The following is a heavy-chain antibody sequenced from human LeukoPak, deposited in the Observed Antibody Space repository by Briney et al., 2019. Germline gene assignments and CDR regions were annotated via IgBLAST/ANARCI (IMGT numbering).Heavy chain of an antibody. J-gene: IGHJ4*02. CDR1: GFTFSDYY. V-gene: IGHV3-11*01. Sequence: GGSLRLSCAASGFTFSDYYMSWIRQVPGKGLEWVSYISSSSSTIYYADSVKGRFTISRDNAKNLLYLQMNSLRAEDTGVYYCAREGENGGEGYFDYWGQGTLVTVSS. CDR3: AREGENGGEGYFDY. CDR2: ISSSSSTI. D-gene: IGHD3-16*01.